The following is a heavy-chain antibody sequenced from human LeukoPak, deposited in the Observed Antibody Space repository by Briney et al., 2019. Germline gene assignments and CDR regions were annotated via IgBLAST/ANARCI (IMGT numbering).Heavy chain of an antibody. D-gene: IGHD6-13*01. J-gene: IGHJ5*02. Sequence: SETLSLTCTVSGGSISSSSYYWGWIRQPPGKGLEWIGSIYYSGSTYYNPSLKSRVTISVDTSKNQFSLKLSSVTAADTAVYYCARGLYSSSWYRGNTNWFDPWGQGTLVTVSS. CDR2: IYYSGST. CDR1: GGSISSSSYY. CDR3: ARGLYSSSWYRGNTNWFDP. V-gene: IGHV4-39*01.